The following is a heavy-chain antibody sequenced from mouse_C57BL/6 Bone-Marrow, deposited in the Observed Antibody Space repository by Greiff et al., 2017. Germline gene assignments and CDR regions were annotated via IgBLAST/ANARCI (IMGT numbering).Heavy chain of an antibody. J-gene: IGHJ2*01. CDR1: GYAFTNYL. V-gene: IGHV1-54*01. D-gene: IGHD2-4*01. Sequence: QVQLKESGAELVRPGTSVKVSCKASGYAFTNYLIEWVKQRPGQGLEWIGVINPGGGGTNYNEKFKGKATLTADKSSSTAYMQHSSLTSEDSAVYFCARDDYPYFDYWGQGTTLTVSS. CDR2: INPGGGGT. CDR3: ARDDYPYFDY.